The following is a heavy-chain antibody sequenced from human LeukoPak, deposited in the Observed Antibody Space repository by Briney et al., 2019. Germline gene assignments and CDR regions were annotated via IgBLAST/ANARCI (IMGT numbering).Heavy chain of an antibody. CDR2: IYSGGST. CDR3: AREGLTMVRGADV. Sequence: GGSLTLSCAASGFTVSSNYMSCVRQPPGGGREWVSVIYSGGSTYYADSVEGRFTISRDNSKNTVYLKMNSLRAEDTAVYYCAREGLTMVRGADVWGKGTTVTVSS. J-gene: IGHJ6*04. CDR1: GFTVSSNY. V-gene: IGHV3-53*01. D-gene: IGHD3-10*01.